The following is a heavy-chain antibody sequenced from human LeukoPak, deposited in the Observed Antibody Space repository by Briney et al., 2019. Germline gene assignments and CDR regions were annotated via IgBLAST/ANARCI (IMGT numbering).Heavy chain of an antibody. CDR3: AREVSANYYDSSGYYIWDY. J-gene: IGHJ4*02. CDR2: INPSGGST. CDR1: GYTFTSYY. V-gene: IGHV1-46*01. Sequence: GASVKVSCKASGYTFTSYYMHWVRQAPGQGLEWMGIINPSGGSTSYAQKFQGRVTMTRDTSTSTVYMELSSLRSEDTAVYYCAREVSANYYDSSGYYIWDYWGQGTLVTVSS. D-gene: IGHD3-22*01.